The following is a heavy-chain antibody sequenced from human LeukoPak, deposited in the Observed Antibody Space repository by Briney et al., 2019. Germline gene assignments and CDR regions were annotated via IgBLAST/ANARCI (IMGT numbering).Heavy chain of an antibody. D-gene: IGHD3-22*01. CDR2: INHSGST. CDR3: TRGSIAYYYMDV. CDR1: GGSISTYY. Sequence: SETLSLTCTVSGGSISTYYWSWIRQPPGKGLEWIGEINHSGSTNYNPSLKSRVTISVDTSKNQFSLKLSSVTAADTAVYYCTRGSIAYYYMDVWGKGTTVTISS. V-gene: IGHV4-34*01. J-gene: IGHJ6*03.